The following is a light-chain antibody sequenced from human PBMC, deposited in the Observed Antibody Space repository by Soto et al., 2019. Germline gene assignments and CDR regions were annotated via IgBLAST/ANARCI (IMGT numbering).Light chain of an antibody. V-gene: IGKV3-15*01. CDR1: QSVHSRY. CDR2: GAS. J-gene: IGKJ1*01. CDR3: QQYNNWPT. Sequence: IVLTHSPGTLSLSPWERATLSCRSSQSVHSRYLAWYHQKPGQAPRLLISGASTRATGIPARFSGSGSGTEFTLTISSLQSEDFAVYYCQQYNNWPTFGQGTKVDIK.